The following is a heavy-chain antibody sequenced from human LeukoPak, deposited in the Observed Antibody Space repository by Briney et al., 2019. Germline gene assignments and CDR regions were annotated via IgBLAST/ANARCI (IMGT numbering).Heavy chain of an antibody. J-gene: IGHJ4*02. V-gene: IGHV1-2*02. CDR2: INPNSGGT. CDR3: ARDLDPLFYDSSGYLGY. Sequence: ASVKVSCKASGYTFTSYGISWVRQAPGQGLEWMGWINPNSGGTNYAQKFQGRVTMTRDTSISTAYMELSRLRSDDTAVYYCARDLDPLFYDSSGYLGYWGQGTLVTVSS. D-gene: IGHD3-22*01. CDR1: GYTFTSYG.